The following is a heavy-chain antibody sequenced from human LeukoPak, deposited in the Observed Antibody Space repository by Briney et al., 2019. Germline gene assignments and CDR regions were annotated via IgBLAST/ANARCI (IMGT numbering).Heavy chain of an antibody. Sequence: SETLSLTCTVSGGSISSGSYYWSWIRQPAGKGLEWIGRMSTSGSTNYNPSLKSRVTISVDTSKNQFSLKLSSVTAADTAVYYCARDRYYYDSSGYYRLDYWGQGTLATVSS. CDR3: ARDRYYYDSSGYYRLDY. CDR2: MSTSGST. J-gene: IGHJ4*02. CDR1: GGSISSGSYY. V-gene: IGHV4-61*02. D-gene: IGHD3-22*01.